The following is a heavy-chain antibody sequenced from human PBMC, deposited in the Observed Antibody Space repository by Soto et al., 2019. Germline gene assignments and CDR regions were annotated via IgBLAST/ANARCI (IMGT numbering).Heavy chain of an antibody. CDR1: GFTFSNAW. CDR2: IKSKTDGGTT. J-gene: IGHJ6*02. V-gene: IGHV3-15*07. D-gene: IGHD2-2*01. Sequence: GGSLRLSCAASGFTFSNAWMNWVRQAPGKGLEWVGRIKSKTDGGTTDYAAPVKGRFTISRDDSKNTLYLQMNSLKTEDTAVYYCTTGCSSTSCYDYYYGMDVWGQGTTVTVSS. CDR3: TTGCSSTSCYDYYYGMDV.